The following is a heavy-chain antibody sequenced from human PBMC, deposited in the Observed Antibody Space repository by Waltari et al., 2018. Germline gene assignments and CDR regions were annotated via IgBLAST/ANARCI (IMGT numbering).Heavy chain of an antibody. J-gene: IGHJ4*02. V-gene: IGHV3-30*18. CDR2: ISDDGNIK. CDR1: GFIFNTYA. D-gene: IGHD1-26*01. Sequence: QVQLMESGGGEVQPGTSLRLPCAASGFIFNTYAMHWVRQAPGKGLEWVAVISDDGNIKYYADSVKGRFTISRDNSKNTLFLQMSSLRAEDTAVYYCANDLEGSGSNYFFDNWGQGTLVTVSS. CDR3: ANDLEGSGSNYFFDN.